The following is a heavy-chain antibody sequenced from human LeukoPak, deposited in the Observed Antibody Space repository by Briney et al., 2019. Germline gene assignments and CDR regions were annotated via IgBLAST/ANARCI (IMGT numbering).Heavy chain of an antibody. J-gene: IGHJ2*01. D-gene: IGHD4-17*01. CDR2: VSIGGSFI. CDR1: GFTFSSYG. V-gene: IGHV3-21*01. Sequence: GGSLRLSCAASGFTFSSYGMNWVRQAPGKGLEWVSFVSIGGSFIYYADSVKGRFTISRDDAKNSLYLQMNSLTAEDTAEYYCARNKINTVTTGWYFDLWAVAPWSVSPQ. CDR3: ARNKINTVTTGWYFDL.